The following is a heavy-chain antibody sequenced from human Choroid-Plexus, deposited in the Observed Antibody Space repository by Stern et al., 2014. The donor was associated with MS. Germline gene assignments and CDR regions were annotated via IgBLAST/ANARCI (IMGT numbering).Heavy chain of an antibody. CDR2: INPKTGGT. D-gene: IGHD3-3*01. J-gene: IGHJ6*02. CDR1: GYIFTGYY. CDR3: ARAQRGITFFGVVTDYYYLGMDV. V-gene: IGHV1-2*02. Sequence: QVQLVQSGAEVKKPGASVKVSCKTSGYIFTGYYIHWVRQAPGQGLEWMAWINPKTGGTKYAQKFQGRVTMSRDTSISTAYVELSSLTSADTAVYYCARAQRGITFFGVVTDYYYLGMDVWGQGTTVTVSS.